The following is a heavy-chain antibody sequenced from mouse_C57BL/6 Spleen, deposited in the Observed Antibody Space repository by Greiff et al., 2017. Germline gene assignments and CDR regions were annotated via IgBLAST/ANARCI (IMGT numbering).Heavy chain of an antibody. CDR2: IHPNSGST. CDR1: GYTFTSYW. Sequence: VQLQQPGADLVKPGASVKLSCKASGYTFTSYWMHWVKQRPGQGLEWIGMIHPNSGSTNYNEKFKSKATLTVDKSCSTAYIQLSSLTSEDSAVDYCAREGAITTVVEGFAYWGQGTLVTVSA. CDR3: AREGAITTVVEGFAY. D-gene: IGHD1-1*01. J-gene: IGHJ3*01. V-gene: IGHV1-64*01.